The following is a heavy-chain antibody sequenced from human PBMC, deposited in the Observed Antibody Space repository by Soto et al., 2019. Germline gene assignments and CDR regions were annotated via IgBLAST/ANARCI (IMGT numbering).Heavy chain of an antibody. CDR2: IHYSGST. CDR3: TGGGPGHPFDY. CDR1: GVSITSHY. V-gene: IGHV4-59*11. Sequence: PSETLSLTCTVSGVSITSHYWTWIRQPPGKGLEWIGNIHYSGSTNYSPSLKSRVIISVDTSENQSSLKLSSVTTADTAVYYCTGGGPGHPFDYWGQGTLVTVSS. J-gene: IGHJ4*02. D-gene: IGHD7-27*01.